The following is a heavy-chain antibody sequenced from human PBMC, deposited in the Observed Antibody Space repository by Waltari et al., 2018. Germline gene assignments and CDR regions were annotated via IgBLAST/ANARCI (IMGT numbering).Heavy chain of an antibody. CDR3: ARHPDY. J-gene: IGHJ4*02. Sequence: QLQLQESGPGLVKPSATLSLTCTVSGGSISSSSYYWGGIRQPPGTELEWIGGVYYDGSTYYNPSLKSRLTISVDTPINQFSLKLTSVTAADTALYYCARHPDYWGQGTLVTVSS. V-gene: IGHV4-39*01. CDR2: VYYDGST. CDR1: GGSISSSSYY.